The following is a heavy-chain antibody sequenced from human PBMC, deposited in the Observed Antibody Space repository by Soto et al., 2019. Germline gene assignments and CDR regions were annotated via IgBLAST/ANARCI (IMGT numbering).Heavy chain of an antibody. J-gene: IGHJ5*02. CDR3: ARLVGNSWLDH. CDR1: GDSVSSNDAV. V-gene: IGHV6-1*01. Sequence: QVQLQQSGPGLVKPSQTLSLTCAISGDSVSSNDAVWNWIRQSPSRGLEWLGRTYYRSIWQTEXALSLKXXMTINPAASKNQFSLQRNSVTPEDTAMYYCARLVGNSWLDHWGQGTLVTVSA. CDR2: TYYRSIWQT. D-gene: IGHD6-6*01.